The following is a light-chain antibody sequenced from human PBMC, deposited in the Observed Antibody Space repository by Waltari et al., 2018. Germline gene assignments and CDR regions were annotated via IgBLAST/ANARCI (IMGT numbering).Light chain of an antibody. CDR2: WAS. CDR3: QQYYSTIT. Sequence: DIVMTQSPDPLAVSLGERATINGKSSQSVLYNSNNKNYLAWYQQKPGQPPQLLIYWASTRESGVPDRFSGSGSGTDFTLTISSLQAEDVAVYYCQQYYSTITFGQGTRLEIK. V-gene: IGKV4-1*01. CDR1: QSVLYNSNNKNY. J-gene: IGKJ5*01.